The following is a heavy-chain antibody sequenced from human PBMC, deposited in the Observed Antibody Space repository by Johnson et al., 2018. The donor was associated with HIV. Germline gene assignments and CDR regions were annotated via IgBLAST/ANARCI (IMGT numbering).Heavy chain of an antibody. CDR2: ISGSGGST. CDR1: GFTFSSYA. J-gene: IGHJ3*01. D-gene: IGHD1-26*01. CDR3: AKDRSMDDAFDV. Sequence: VQLVESGGGVVQPGRSLRLSCAASGFTFSSYAMSWVRQAPGQGLEWVSAISGSGGSTYYADSVKGRFTISRDNSKNTLYLQMNSLRAEDTAVYYCAKDRSMDDAFDVWGQGTMVTVSS. V-gene: IGHV3-23*04.